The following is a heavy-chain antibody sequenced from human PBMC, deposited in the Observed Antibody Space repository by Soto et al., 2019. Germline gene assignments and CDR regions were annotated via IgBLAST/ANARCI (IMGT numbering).Heavy chain of an antibody. J-gene: IGHJ4*02. Sequence: SETLSLTCTVSGGSISSYYWSWIRQPPGKGLEWIGYVYYTGNTNYNPSLKSRVSMSVDTSKNQVPLKLSSVTAADTAVYYCARGHPMLVPYWGPGTKVTVSS. CDR2: VYYTGNT. CDR3: ARGHPMLVPY. CDR1: GGSISSYY. D-gene: IGHD3-22*01. V-gene: IGHV4-59*01.